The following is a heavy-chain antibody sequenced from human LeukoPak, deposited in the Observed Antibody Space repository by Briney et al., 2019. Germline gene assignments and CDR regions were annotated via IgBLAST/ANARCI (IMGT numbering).Heavy chain of an antibody. Sequence: PGRSLRLSCAASGFTFSSYGMHWVRQAPGKGLEWVAFIRYDGSNKYYADSVKGRFTISRDNSKNTLYLQMNSLRAEDTAVYYCAKEGDCSSTSCSYGVDVWGEGTTVTVSS. D-gene: IGHD2-2*01. CDR3: AKEGDCSSTSCSYGVDV. CDR1: GFTFSSYG. J-gene: IGHJ6*04. CDR2: IRYDGSNK. V-gene: IGHV3-30*02.